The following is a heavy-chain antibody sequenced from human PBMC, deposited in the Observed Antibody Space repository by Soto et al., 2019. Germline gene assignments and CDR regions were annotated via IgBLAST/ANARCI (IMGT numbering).Heavy chain of an antibody. CDR1: GFTFSSYG. V-gene: IGHV3-30-3*01. D-gene: IGHD6-13*01. CDR2: IPNTENKK. CDR3: ARTAGGRVRGALDI. J-gene: IGHJ3*02. Sequence: QVHLEESGGGVVQPGTSLRLSCVASGFTFSSYGMHWVRQAPGKGLEWVAVIPNTENKKYYADSVKGRFTISRDNSPNQLFLQIDSLMSEDTAMYYFARTAGGRVRGALDIWGQRTMVNVS.